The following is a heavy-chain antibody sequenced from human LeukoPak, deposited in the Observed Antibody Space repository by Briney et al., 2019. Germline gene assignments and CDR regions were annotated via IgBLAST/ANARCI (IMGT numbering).Heavy chain of an antibody. D-gene: IGHD2-2*02. V-gene: IGHV1-46*01. J-gene: IGHJ6*03. CDR3: ARVAAEVVGLPGAIGFVWLRRDYYYMDV. CDR1: GYTFTSYY. Sequence: ASVKVSCKASGYTFTSYYIHWVRQAPGQGLEWMGIINLSGGSTSYAQKFQGRVTMTRDMSTSTVYMDLSSLRSEDTAVYYCARVAAEVVGLPGAIGFVWLRRDYYYMDVWGKGTTVTVSS. CDR2: INLSGGST.